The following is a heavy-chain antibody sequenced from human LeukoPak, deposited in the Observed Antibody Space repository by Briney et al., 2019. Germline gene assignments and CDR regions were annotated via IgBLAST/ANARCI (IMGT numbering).Heavy chain of an antibody. CDR2: INSDGSST. Sequence: GGSLRLSCAASGFSFSNYWVHWVRQAPGKGLVWVSRINSDGSSTRYADSVKGRFTISRDNTKSTLYLQMNSLRAEDTAVYYCARVTNWAFDIWGQGTMVTVSS. CDR3: ARVTNWAFDI. V-gene: IGHV3-74*01. J-gene: IGHJ3*02. CDR1: GFSFSNYW. D-gene: IGHD1-1*01.